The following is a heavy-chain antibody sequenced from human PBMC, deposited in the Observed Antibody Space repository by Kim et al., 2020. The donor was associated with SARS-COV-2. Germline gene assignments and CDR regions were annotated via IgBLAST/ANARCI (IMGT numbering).Heavy chain of an antibody. CDR3: ARGGMRVVAAPFDY. V-gene: IGHV3-30*01. Sequence: VDSVKGRFHISRDNSKNTLYLQMNSLRAEDTAVYYCARGGMRVVAAPFDYWGQGTLVTVSS. J-gene: IGHJ4*02. D-gene: IGHD2-15*01.